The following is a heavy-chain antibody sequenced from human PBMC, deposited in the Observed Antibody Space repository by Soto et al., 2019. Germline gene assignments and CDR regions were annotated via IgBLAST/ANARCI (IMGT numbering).Heavy chain of an antibody. CDR3: TNILWFGETTPGY. CDR1: GLTFSNYN. V-gene: IGHV3-73*01. Sequence: GGSLRLSCAVSGLTFSNYNVNWVRQAPGKGLEWVSFISASGTYIYYATAYAASVKGRFTISRDDSKNTAYLQMNSLKTEDTAVYYCTNILWFGETTPGYWGQGTLVTVSS. J-gene: IGHJ4*02. CDR2: ISASGTYIYYAT. D-gene: IGHD3-10*01.